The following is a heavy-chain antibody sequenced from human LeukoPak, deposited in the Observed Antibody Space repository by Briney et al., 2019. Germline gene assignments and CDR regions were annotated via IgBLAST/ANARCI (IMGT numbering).Heavy chain of an antibody. CDR3: ARDALSSSPLNYFDY. D-gene: IGHD6-13*01. CDR2: IYYSGST. V-gene: IGHV4-59*01. Sequence: PSETLSLTCTVSGGSLSSYYWSWIPQPPGKGLEWIGHIYYSGSTNYNPSLTSRVTISVDTSKNQFSLKLSSVTAADTAVYYCARDALSSSPLNYFDYWGQGTLVTVSS. CDR1: GGSLSSYY. J-gene: IGHJ4*02.